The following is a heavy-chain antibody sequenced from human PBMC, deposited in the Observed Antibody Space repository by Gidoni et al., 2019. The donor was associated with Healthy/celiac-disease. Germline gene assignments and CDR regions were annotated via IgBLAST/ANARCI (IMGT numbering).Heavy chain of an antibody. Sequence: EGQLVESGGGVVEPGGSLRLPCAPSGFTFSDHYLVRVRQAPGKGLEWVGRTRSKANSYTTEYAASVKGRFTISSDDSKNSLYLQMNSLKTEDTAVYYCARVARDDSSGYYYSLFDYWGQGTLVTVSS. CDR1: GFTFSDHY. V-gene: IGHV3-72*01. CDR3: ARVARDDSSGYYYSLFDY. J-gene: IGHJ4*02. D-gene: IGHD3-22*01. CDR2: TRSKANSYTT.